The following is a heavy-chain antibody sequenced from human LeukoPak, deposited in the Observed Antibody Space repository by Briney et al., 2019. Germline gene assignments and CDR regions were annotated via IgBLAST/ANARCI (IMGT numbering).Heavy chain of an antibody. D-gene: IGHD2-15*01. CDR1: GYSFTSYW. CDR2: IYPGDSDT. V-gene: IGHV5-51*01. J-gene: IGHJ5*02. CDR3: ARLRDDIVVVVAATESVGWFDP. Sequence: GESLKISCKGSGYSFTSYWIGWVRQMPGKGLEWMGIIYPGDSDTRYSPSFQGQVTISADKSISTAYLQWSSLKASDTAMYYCARLRDDIVVVVAATESVGWFDPWGQGTLVTVSS.